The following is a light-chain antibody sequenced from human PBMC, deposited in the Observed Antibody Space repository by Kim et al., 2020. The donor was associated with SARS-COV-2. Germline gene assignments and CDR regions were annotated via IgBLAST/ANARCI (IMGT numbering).Light chain of an antibody. CDR2: QDS. Sequence: SYELTQPPSVSVSPGQPASITCSGDKLGDRYACWYQQKPGQSPVLVIYQDSKRPSGIPERFSGSNSGNTATLTISGTQAKDEADYYCQAWDSSVVFGGGTQLTVL. J-gene: IGLJ2*01. CDR1: KLGDRY. CDR3: QAWDSSVV. V-gene: IGLV3-1*01.